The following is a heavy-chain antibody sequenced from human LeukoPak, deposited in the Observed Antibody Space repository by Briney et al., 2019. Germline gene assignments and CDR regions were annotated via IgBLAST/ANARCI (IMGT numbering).Heavy chain of an antibody. Sequence: GGSLRLSCAASGFTFSSNVMHWVRQAPGKGLEWVAVISYDGSDKRYADSVKGRFTISRDNSENTLYLQMNSLRPEDTAVYYCARVTAVAGHYWGQGTLVTVSS. CDR3: ARVTAVAGHY. V-gene: IGHV3-30-3*01. J-gene: IGHJ4*02. CDR2: ISYDGSDK. CDR1: GFTFSSNV. D-gene: IGHD6-19*01.